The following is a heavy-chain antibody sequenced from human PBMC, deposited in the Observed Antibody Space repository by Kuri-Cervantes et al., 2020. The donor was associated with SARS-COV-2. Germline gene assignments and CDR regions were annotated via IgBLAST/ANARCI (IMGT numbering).Heavy chain of an antibody. D-gene: IGHD3-16*01. Sequence: GESLKISCAASGFNFRSYGMHWVRQAPGQGLEWVAAISYDGNNKYFADSVRGRFTVSRDNSKNTLYLEMDGLRPEDTAVYYCARDMTFDEYGDYFYYYMDVWGKGTTVTVSS. J-gene: IGHJ6*03. CDR2: ISYDGNNK. V-gene: IGHV3-30*19. CDR3: ARDMTFDEYGDYFYYYMDV. CDR1: GFNFRSYG.